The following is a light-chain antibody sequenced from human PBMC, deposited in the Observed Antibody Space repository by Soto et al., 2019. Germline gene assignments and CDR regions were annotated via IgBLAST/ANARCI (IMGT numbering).Light chain of an antibody. CDR3: SSYTNSRTLV. J-gene: IGLJ2*01. CDR2: DVC. CDR1: SRDVGAYNY. Sequence: QSVLTQPASVSGSPGQSITISCTGTSRDVGAYNYVSWYQQHPGKAPKLMIYDVCDRPSGVSNRFSGSKTGNTASLTISGLQTEDEADYYCSSYTNSRTLVFGGGTQLTVL. V-gene: IGLV2-14*01.